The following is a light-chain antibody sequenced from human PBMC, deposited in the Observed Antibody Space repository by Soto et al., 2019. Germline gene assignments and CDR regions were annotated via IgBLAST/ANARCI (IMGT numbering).Light chain of an antibody. CDR2: GAS. CDR1: QSVSNRF. Sequence: EIVLTQSPGTLSLSPGERATLSCRASQSVSNRFLAWYQQKPGQAPRLLIYGASTRATGIPDRFSGSGSGIDFTLTISRLEPEDFAVYYCQQYGSSPRTFGQGTQVEIK. J-gene: IGKJ1*01. CDR3: QQYGSSPRT. V-gene: IGKV3-20*01.